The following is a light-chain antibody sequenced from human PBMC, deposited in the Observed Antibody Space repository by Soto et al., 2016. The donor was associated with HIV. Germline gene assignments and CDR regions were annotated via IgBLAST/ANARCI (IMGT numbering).Light chain of an antibody. Sequence: SYELTQPPSVSVAPGRTATITCGGDDIGSKSVHWYQQNPGQAPVLVVYEGRDRPSGTPDRFYGSKSGNMATLTISRVEAGDEADYYCQVWDSRSDCWVLGGGTKLTVL. CDR2: EGR. CDR1: DIGSKS. J-gene: IGLJ3*02. CDR3: QVWDSRSDCWV. V-gene: IGLV3-21*03.